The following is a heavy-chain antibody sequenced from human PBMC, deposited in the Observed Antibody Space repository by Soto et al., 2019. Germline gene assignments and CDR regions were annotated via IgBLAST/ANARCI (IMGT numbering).Heavy chain of an antibody. CDR3: ARVRWYVGSGNGMDV. D-gene: IGHD2-15*01. J-gene: IGHJ6*02. CDR1: GGSISSYY. Sequence: PSETLSLTCTVSGGSISSYYWSWIRQPPGKGLEWIGYIYYSGSTNYNPSLKSRVTISVDTSKNQFSLKLSSVTAADTAVYYCARVRWYVGSGNGMDVWGQGTTVTVSS. CDR2: IYYSGST. V-gene: IGHV4-59*01.